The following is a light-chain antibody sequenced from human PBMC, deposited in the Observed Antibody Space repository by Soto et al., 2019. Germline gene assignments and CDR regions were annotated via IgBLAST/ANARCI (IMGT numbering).Light chain of an antibody. CDR3: QQRSNWPPIT. J-gene: IGKJ4*01. CDR2: GAS. CDR1: QSVSSSY. Sequence: EIMLTQSPGTLSLSPGERATLSCRASQSVSSSYLAWYQQRPGQAPRLXIYGASSRATGIPARFSGSGSGTDLTLTISSLETEDFAVYYCQQRSNWPPITFGGGTKVDI. V-gene: IGKV3D-20*02.